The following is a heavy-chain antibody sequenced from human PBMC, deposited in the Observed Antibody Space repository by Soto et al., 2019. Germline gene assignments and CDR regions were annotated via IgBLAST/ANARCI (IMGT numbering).Heavy chain of an antibody. Sequence: QVQLQESGPGLVKPSETLSLTCTVSGGSISSYYWSWIRQPPGKGLEWIGCIYYSGSTNYNPSLKGRVAISVDTSKNPFSLKLSSWTAADTAVYYWARHGSGGYYIAGDYFDYWGQGTLVTVSS. V-gene: IGHV4-59*08. D-gene: IGHD3-10*01. CDR2: IYYSGST. CDR1: GGSISSYY. J-gene: IGHJ4*02. CDR3: ARHGSGGYYIAGDYFDY.